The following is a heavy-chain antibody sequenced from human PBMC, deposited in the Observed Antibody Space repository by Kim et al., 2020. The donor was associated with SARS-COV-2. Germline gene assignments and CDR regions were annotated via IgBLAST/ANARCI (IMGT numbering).Heavy chain of an antibody. Sequence: IYYADSVRGRVTISRDNDKNSLYLQMNRLRAEETAVYYCARGPNYSPFDYWGQGTLVTVSS. CDR2: I. CDR3: ARGPNYSPFDY. J-gene: IGHJ4*02. D-gene: IGHD4-4*01. V-gene: IGHV3-48*03.